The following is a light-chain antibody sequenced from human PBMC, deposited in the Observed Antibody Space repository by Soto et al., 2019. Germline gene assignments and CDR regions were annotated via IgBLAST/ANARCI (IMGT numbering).Light chain of an antibody. CDR2: DSS. Sequence: DIQMTQSPSSLSASVGDRVTITCQASQDISNYLNWHQQKPGKGPKLLIHDSSNLEIGVPSRFSGSGSGTDFTLTIDNLQPEDIATYDCQQYENLPSFGGGTKVDIK. CDR1: QDISNY. CDR3: QQYENLPS. V-gene: IGKV1-33*01. J-gene: IGKJ4*01.